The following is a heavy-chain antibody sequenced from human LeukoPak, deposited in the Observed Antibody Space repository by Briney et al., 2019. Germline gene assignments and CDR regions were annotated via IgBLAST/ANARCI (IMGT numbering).Heavy chain of an antibody. CDR1: GYTLTELS. D-gene: IGHD2-8*01. Sequence: ASVKVSCKVSGYTLTELSMHWVRQAPGKGLEWMGGFDPEDGETIYAQEFQGRVTMTEDTSTDTAYMELSSLRSEDTAVYYCATGEVGYCTNGVCYHYYYYMDVWGKGTTVTVSS. CDR2: FDPEDGET. J-gene: IGHJ6*03. V-gene: IGHV1-24*01. CDR3: ATGEVGYCTNGVCYHYYYYMDV.